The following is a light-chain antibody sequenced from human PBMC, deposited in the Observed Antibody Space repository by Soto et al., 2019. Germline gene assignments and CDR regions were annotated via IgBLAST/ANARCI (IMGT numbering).Light chain of an antibody. V-gene: IGLV2-14*03. Sequence: QSALTQPASVSGSPGQSITISCNGSSGDVGGYDYVSWYQQLPGKAPKLMIYDVTNRPSGVSNRFSGSKSDNTASLTISGLQAEDEADYYCSSYTVSSTLFGRGTKLNVL. CDR3: SSYTVSSTL. CDR2: DVT. CDR1: SGDVGGYDY. J-gene: IGLJ2*01.